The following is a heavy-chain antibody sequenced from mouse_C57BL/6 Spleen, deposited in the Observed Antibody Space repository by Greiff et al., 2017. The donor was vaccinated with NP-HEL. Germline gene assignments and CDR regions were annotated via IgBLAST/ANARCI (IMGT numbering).Heavy chain of an antibody. CDR3: ARNPGRDYYGSTLFDY. J-gene: IGHJ2*01. CDR2: IYPRSGNT. CDR1: GYTFTSYG. D-gene: IGHD1-1*01. V-gene: IGHV1-81*01. Sequence: QVQLQQSGAELARPGASVKLSCKASGYTFTSYGISWVKQRTGQGLEWIGEIYPRSGNTYYNEKFKGKATLTADKSSSTAYMELRSLTSEDSAVYFCARNPGRDYYGSTLFDYWGQGTTLTVSS.